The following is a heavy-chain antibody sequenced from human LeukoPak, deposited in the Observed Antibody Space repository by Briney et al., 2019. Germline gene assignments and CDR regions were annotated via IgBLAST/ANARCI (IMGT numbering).Heavy chain of an antibody. CDR2: ISGSGGTT. J-gene: IGHJ6*03. Sequence: PGGSLRLSCAASGFTFSSYDKSWVRQAPGKGLEWVSVISGSGGTTYYADSVKGRFTISRDNSKNTLYLQMNSLRAEDTAVYYCARVSPTTFGADYMDVWGKGTTVIVSS. CDR3: ARVSPTTFGADYMDV. V-gene: IGHV3-23*01. CDR1: GFTFSSYD. D-gene: IGHD3-3*01.